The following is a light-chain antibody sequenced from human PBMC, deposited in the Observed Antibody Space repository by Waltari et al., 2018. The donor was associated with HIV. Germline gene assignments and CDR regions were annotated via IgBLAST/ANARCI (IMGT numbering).Light chain of an antibody. V-gene: IGLV2-11*01. CDR2: DVT. CDR3: CSFVGSYSYV. Sequence: QSALTQPRSVSGSPGQSVTLSSTGSTGVIDASSFFSWYQHHPGKSPKVIIYDVTKRPSGVPDRFSGSRSGNTASLTISGLQAEDEADYYCCSFVGSYSYVFGTGTKVTVL. CDR1: TGVIDASSF. J-gene: IGLJ1*01.